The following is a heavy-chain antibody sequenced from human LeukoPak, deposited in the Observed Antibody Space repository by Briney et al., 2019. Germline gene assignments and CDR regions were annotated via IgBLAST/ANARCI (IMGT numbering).Heavy chain of an antibody. J-gene: IGHJ4*02. CDR3: AKDPKSRYCSNTSCYVDY. V-gene: IGHV3-30-3*01. CDR1: GFTFSSYA. Sequence: GRSLRLSCAASGFTFSSYAMHWVRQAPGKGLEWVAVISYDGSNKYYADSVKGRFTISRDNSKNTLYLQMNSLRAEDTAVYYCAKDPKSRYCSNTSCYVDYWGQGTLVTVSS. CDR2: ISYDGSNK. D-gene: IGHD2-2*01.